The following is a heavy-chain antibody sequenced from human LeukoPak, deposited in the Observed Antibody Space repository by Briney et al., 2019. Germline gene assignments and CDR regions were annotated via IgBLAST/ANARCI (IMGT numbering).Heavy chain of an antibody. Sequence: GESLKISCKGSGYSFTSYWIGWVRQMPGKGLEWMGIIYPGDSDTRYSPSFQGQVTISADKSISTAYLQWSSLKASDTAMYYCARRITMIVAVIASLWRIKYFDYWGQGTLVTVSS. CDR1: GYSFTSYW. CDR3: ARRITMIVAVIASLWRIKYFDY. D-gene: IGHD3-22*01. J-gene: IGHJ4*02. V-gene: IGHV5-51*01. CDR2: IYPGDSDT.